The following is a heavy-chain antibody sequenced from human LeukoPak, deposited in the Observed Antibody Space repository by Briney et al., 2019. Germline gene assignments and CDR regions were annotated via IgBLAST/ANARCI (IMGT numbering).Heavy chain of an antibody. CDR3: ARYRNYYDSSGYYPFDY. CDR1: GFTVSSNY. J-gene: IGHJ4*02. D-gene: IGHD3-22*01. V-gene: IGHV3-53*01. Sequence: PGGSLRLSCAASGFTVSSNYMSWVRQAPGRGLEWVSIIYSGGSTYYSDSVKGGFTISRNNSKNTLYLQMNILRAEDTAVYYCARYRNYYDSSGYYPFDYWGQGSLVTVSS. CDR2: IYSGGST.